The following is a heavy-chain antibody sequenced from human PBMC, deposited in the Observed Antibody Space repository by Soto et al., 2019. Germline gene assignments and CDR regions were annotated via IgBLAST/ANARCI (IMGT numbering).Heavy chain of an antibody. V-gene: IGHV1-69*13. J-gene: IGHJ6*02. Sequence: VASVKVSCKASGGTFSSYAISWVRQAPGQGLEWMGGIIPIFGTANYAQKFQGRVTITADESTSTAYMELSSLRSEDTAVYYCAREWNSSGWYARYYYYGMDVWGQGTTVTVYS. CDR2: IIPIFGTA. CDR1: GGTFSSYA. D-gene: IGHD6-19*01. CDR3: AREWNSSGWYARYYYYGMDV.